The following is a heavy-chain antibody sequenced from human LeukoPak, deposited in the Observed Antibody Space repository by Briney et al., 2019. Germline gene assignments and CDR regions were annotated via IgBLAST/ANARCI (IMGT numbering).Heavy chain of an antibody. D-gene: IGHD3-22*01. CDR3: ARGADDSSGYIDH. CDR1: GFTFSSYW. V-gene: IGHV3-30*03. J-gene: IGHJ4*02. CDR2: ISYDGSNK. Sequence: PGGSLRLSCAASGFTFSSYWMSWVRQAPGKGLEWVAVISYDGSNKYYADSVKGRFTISRDNSKNTLYLQMNSLRAEDTAVYYCARGADDSSGYIDHWGQGTLVTVSS.